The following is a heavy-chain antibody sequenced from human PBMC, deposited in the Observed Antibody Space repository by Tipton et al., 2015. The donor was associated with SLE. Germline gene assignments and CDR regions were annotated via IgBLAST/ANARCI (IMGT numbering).Heavy chain of an antibody. D-gene: IGHD6-6*01. CDR2: IYYREST. CDR1: GGSISGYY. J-gene: IGHJ5*02. CDR3: ARGRASSIWFDP. Sequence: TLSLTCTVSGGSISGYYWSWIRQPPGKGLERIGYIYYRESTLYNHSLKSRVTISVDTSKNQFSLKLTSVTAADSSVYYWARGRASSIWFDPWGQGILVTGSS. V-gene: IGHV4-59*01.